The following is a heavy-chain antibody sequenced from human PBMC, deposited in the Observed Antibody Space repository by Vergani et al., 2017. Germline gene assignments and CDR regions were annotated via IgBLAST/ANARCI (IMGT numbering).Heavy chain of an antibody. CDR1: GFTFNQYG. D-gene: IGHD1-14*01. V-gene: IGHV3-33*01. CDR2: TWYDGNNK. J-gene: IGHJ5*02. Sequence: QVQLVESGGGVVQPGRSLRLSCAASGFTFNQYGMHWVRKAPGKGLEWVAVTWYDGNNKQYADSVKGRFTISRDNSKSTMYLQMNILRDEDTGVYYCARDLRLLYNRFDPWGQGTLVTVSS. CDR3: ARDLRLLYNRFDP.